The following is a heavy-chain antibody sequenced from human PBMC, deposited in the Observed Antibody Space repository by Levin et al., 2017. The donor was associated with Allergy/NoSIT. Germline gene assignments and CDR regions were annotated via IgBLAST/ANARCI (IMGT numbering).Heavy chain of an antibody. CDR3: ARGGCSSTSCLDN. CDR1: GFTFSNYW. D-gene: IGHD2-2*01. CDR2: INSDGSNT. V-gene: IGHV3-74*01. Sequence: LSLTCAASGFTFSNYWMHWVRQAPGKGLLWVSHINSDGSNTNYADSVKGRFTISRDNAKNTLYLQMNSLRDEDTAVYYCARGGCSSTSCLDNWGQGTLVTVSP. J-gene: IGHJ4*02.